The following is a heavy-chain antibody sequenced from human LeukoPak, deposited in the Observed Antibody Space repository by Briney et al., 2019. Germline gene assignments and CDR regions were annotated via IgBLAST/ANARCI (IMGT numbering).Heavy chain of an antibody. Sequence: GGSLRLSCAASGFTFSSYSMNWVRQAPGKGLEWVSSISSSSSYIYYADSVKGRFTISRDNAKNSLYLQMNSLRAEDTAVYYCARDSCSSTSCYGGGIDYWAQGPLVTVPS. D-gene: IGHD2-2*01. J-gene: IGHJ4*02. CDR3: ARDSCSSTSCYGGGIDY. CDR1: GFTFSSYS. CDR2: ISSSSSYI. V-gene: IGHV3-21*01.